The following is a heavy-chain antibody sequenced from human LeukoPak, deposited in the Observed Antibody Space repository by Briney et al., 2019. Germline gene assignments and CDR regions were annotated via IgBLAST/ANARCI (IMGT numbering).Heavy chain of an antibody. D-gene: IGHD3-22*01. CDR3: ARAAWGYDSSGYYPHYYYYYMDV. Sequence: GGSLRLSCAASGFTFSSYAMSWVRQAPGKGLEWVSAISGSGGSTYYADSVKGRFTISGDNSKNTLYLQMNSLRAEDTAVYYCARAAWGYDSSGYYPHYYYYYMDVWGKGTTVTVSS. J-gene: IGHJ6*03. CDR2: ISGSGGST. CDR1: GFTFSSYA. V-gene: IGHV3-23*01.